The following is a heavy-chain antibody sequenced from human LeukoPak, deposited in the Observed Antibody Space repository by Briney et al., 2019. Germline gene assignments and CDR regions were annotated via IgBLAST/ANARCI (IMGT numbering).Heavy chain of an antibody. J-gene: IGHJ4*02. D-gene: IGHD2-2*02. Sequence: PGRSLRLSCAASGFIFDDYAIHWVRQALGSGLEWVSAISWNSGSIGYADSVKGRFTISRDNAENSVHLLMNSLGVEDTALHYCVKAIGVSCISTSCYSFDNWGQGTLVTVSS. CDR1: GFIFDDYA. CDR2: ISWNSGSI. V-gene: IGHV3-9*01. CDR3: VKAIGVSCISTSCYSFDN.